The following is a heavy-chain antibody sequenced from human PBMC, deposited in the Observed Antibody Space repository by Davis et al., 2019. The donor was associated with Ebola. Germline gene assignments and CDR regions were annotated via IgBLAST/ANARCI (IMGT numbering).Heavy chain of an antibody. CDR3: AGGHDAFDI. CDR1: GGSISSSSYY. D-gene: IGHD3-16*01. CDR2: IYYSGST. V-gene: IGHV4-39*01. J-gene: IGHJ3*02. Sequence: MPSKTLSLTCTVSGGSISSSSYYWGWIRQPPGKGLEWIGSIYYSGSTYYNPSLKSRVTISVDTSKNQFSLKLSSVTAADTAVYYCAGGHDAFDIWGQGTMVTVSS.